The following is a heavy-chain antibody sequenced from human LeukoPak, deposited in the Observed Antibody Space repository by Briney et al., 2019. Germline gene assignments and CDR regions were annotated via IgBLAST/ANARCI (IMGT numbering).Heavy chain of an antibody. CDR3: ARVRSTVGP. CDR2: ISSSSSYI. CDR1: GFTFSSYA. Sequence: AGGSLRLSCAASGFTFSSYAMSWVRQAPGKGLEWVSSISSSSSYIYYADSVKGRFTISRDNAKNSLYLQMNSLRAEDTAVYYCARVRSTVGPWGQGTLVTASS. V-gene: IGHV3-21*01. D-gene: IGHD4-11*01. J-gene: IGHJ5*02.